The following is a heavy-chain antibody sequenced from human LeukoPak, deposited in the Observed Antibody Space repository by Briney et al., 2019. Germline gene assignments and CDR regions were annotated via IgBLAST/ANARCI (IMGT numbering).Heavy chain of an antibody. Sequence: PSEILSLTCTVNGGSFSGYHRSWIRKPPWKGLEWIEEINHSGSTNYNPSLKSRVTISVDTSKNQFSLKLSSVTAADTAVYYCARGRPPSFTMIRYYFDYWGQGTLVTVSS. D-gene: IGHD3-22*01. CDR2: INHSGST. CDR1: GGSFSGYH. V-gene: IGHV4-34*01. J-gene: IGHJ4*02. CDR3: ARGRPPSFTMIRYYFDY.